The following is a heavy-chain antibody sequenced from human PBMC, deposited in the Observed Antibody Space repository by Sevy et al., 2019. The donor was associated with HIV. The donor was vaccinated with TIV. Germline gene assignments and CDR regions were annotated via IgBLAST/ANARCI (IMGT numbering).Heavy chain of an antibody. V-gene: IGHV3-74*01. CDR1: GFTFGNYW. D-gene: IGHD3-10*01. Sequence: GGSLRLSCAASGFTFGNYWMHWVRQAPGKGLVWISRINNDGSNRNYADSVKGRFTTSRDNAKNTLYLQMSSLRAEDTAVYDCGIEMISMVPGVPDAFDIWGQRTMVTVSS. CDR2: INNDGSNR. CDR3: GIEMISMVPGVPDAFDI. J-gene: IGHJ3*02.